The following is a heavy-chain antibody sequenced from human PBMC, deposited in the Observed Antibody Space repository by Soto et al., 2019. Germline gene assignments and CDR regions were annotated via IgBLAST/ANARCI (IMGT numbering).Heavy chain of an antibody. J-gene: IGHJ5*02. CDR3: ARARGLLWFGELLKNWFDP. CDR1: GFTFSDYY. D-gene: IGHD3-10*01. V-gene: IGHV3-11*01. CDR2: ISSSGSTI. Sequence: GGSLRLSCAASGFTFSDYYMSWIRQAPGKGLEWVSYISSSGSTIYYADSVKGRFTISRDNAKNSLYLQMNSLRAEDTAVYYCARARGLLWFGELLKNWFDPWGQGTLVTSPQ.